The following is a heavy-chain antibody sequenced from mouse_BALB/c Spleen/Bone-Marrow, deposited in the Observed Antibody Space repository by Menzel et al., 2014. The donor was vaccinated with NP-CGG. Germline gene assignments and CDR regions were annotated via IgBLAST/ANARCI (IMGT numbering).Heavy chain of an antibody. V-gene: IGHV1-7*01. CDR1: GYTFTSYW. D-gene: IGHD2-2*01. CDR3: ARGVRGYDGFAY. J-gene: IGHJ3*01. Sequence: VHLVETGAELAKPGALAKMSCKASGYTFTSYWMPWVKQRPGQGLEWIGYINPTSGYPEYNHKFKDKATLTADKSSSTAYMQLSSLTSEDSAVYYCARGVRGYDGFAYRSQGTLGTAPA. CDR2: INPTSGYP.